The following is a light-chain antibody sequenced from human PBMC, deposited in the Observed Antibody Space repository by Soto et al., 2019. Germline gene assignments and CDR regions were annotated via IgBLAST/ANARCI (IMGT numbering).Light chain of an antibody. CDR1: GSDIGGYKY. V-gene: IGLV2-14*01. CDR3: TSSSRYRVLV. CDR2: EVS. J-gene: IGLJ3*02. Sequence: QSVLTQPASVSGSLGQSITISCTGTGSDIGGYKYVSWYQQHPGKAPELIIFEVSNRPSGVSDRFSGSNSGNTASLTISGLQAEDQADYYCTSSSRYRVLVFGGGTKVTVL.